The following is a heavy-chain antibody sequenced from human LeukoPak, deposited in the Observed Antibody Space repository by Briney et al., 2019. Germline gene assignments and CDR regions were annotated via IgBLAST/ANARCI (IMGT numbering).Heavy chain of an antibody. CDR2: IVVGSGNT. CDR1: GYTFIGYY. D-gene: IGHD4-17*01. J-gene: IGHJ4*02. V-gene: IGHV1-58*02. CDR3: AADSFYGDYVRLFNY. Sequence: SVKVSCKASGYTFIGYYMHWVRQAPGQGLEWIGWIVVGSGNTNYAQKFQERVTITRDMSTSTAYMELSSLRSEDTAVYYCAADSFYGDYVRLFNYWGQGTLVTVSS.